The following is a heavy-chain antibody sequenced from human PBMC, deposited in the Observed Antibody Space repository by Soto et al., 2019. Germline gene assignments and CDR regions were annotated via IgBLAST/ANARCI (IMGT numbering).Heavy chain of an antibody. J-gene: IGHJ5*02. CDR2: IIPFIGKA. CDR3: ARGLQQQLVLVGGSWFDP. CDR1: GYTFTSYG. D-gene: IGHD6-13*01. V-gene: IGHV1-69*04. Sequence: GASVKVSCKASGYTFTSYGISWVRQAPGQGLEWMGRIIPFIGKANYAQKFQGRVTITADTSTSTAYMELSSLRSEDTAVYYCARGLQQQLVLVGGSWFDPWGQGTLVTVSS.